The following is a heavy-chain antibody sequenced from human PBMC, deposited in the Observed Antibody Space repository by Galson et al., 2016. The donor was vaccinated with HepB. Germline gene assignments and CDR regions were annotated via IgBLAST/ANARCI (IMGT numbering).Heavy chain of an antibody. Sequence: ETLSLTCSVSGDSMIPYFWTWIRQPAGKGLEWLGRIYSTGDTNYNPSLVSRVTMLVDTSKNQFSLRLDSLTAADTAVYYCARESVSIAALDSWGQGILVTVSS. CDR2: IYSTGDT. D-gene: IGHD6-6*01. CDR1: GDSMIPYF. J-gene: IGHJ4*02. CDR3: ARESVSIAALDS. V-gene: IGHV4-4*07.